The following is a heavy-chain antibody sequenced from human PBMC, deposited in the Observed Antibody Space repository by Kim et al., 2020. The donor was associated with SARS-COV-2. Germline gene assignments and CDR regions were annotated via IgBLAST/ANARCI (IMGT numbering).Heavy chain of an antibody. CDR1: GGSFSGYY. V-gene: IGHV4-34*01. J-gene: IGHJ5*02. CDR2: INHSGST. CDR3: ARGGKPFRFWFDP. Sequence: SETLSLTCAVYGGSFSGYYWSWIRQPPGKGLEWIGEINHSGSTNYNPSLKSRVTISVDTSKNQFSLKLSSVTAADTAVYYCARGGKPFRFWFDPWGQGTL.